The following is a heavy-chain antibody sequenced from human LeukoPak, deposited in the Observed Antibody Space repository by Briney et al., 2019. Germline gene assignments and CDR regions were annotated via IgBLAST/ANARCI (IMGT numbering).Heavy chain of an antibody. D-gene: IGHD1-26*01. V-gene: IGHV1-18*01. CDR2: SGAYIGNT. J-gene: IGHJ4*02. Sequence: ASVKISCKASGYVFSSFGVCWVRQAPGQGLEWMGWSGAYIGNTNYARKFQGRLTMTTDASMSIAYMELRSLRSDDTAVYYCARGVRGSQKLDYWGQGTLVTVSS. CDR1: GYVFSSFG. CDR3: ARGVRGSQKLDY.